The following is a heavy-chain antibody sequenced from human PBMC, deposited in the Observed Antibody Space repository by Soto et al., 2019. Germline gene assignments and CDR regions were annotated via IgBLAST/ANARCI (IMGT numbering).Heavy chain of an antibody. J-gene: IGHJ6*02. CDR3: ARLGGYNSYYYYGMDV. CDR2: IYPGDSGT. Sequence: ESVKISCKGSGYRFTSYWIGWVRQMPGKGPEWMGIIYPGDSGTRYSPSFQGQVTISADKSISTAYLQWSSLKASDSAMYYCARLGGYNSYYYYGMDVWGQGTTVTVSS. CDR1: GYRFTSYW. D-gene: IGHD5-12*01. V-gene: IGHV5-51*01.